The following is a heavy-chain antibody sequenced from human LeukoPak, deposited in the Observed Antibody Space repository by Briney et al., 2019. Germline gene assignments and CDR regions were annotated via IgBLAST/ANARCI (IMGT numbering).Heavy chain of an antibody. CDR2: ISGSGGST. CDR3: AKDTELAFDDAFDI. J-gene: IGHJ3*02. D-gene: IGHD1-1*01. CDR1: GFTFSGYA. V-gene: IGHV3-23*01. Sequence: GGSLRLSCAASGFTFSGYAMSWVRQAPGNGLEWVSSISGSGGSTHYADSVKGRFTISRDNSKNTLYLQMNSLRAEDTAVYYCAKDTELAFDDAFDIWGQGTMVTVSS.